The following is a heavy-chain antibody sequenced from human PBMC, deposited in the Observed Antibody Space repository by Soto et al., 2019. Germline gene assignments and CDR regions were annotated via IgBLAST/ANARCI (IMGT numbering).Heavy chain of an antibody. Sequence: ASVKVPCKASGYTFTGHYIHWVRQAPDQGPERMGEIGPESGATRSAQKIQGRVPMTMDTSISTVYMELNNLRPDDTAVCYCGRGRSGQLVVFYWGQGTPVTVSS. CDR3: GRGRSGQLVVFY. V-gene: IGHV1-2*02. CDR2: IGPESGAT. CDR1: GYTFTGHY. D-gene: IGHD1-26*01. J-gene: IGHJ4*02.